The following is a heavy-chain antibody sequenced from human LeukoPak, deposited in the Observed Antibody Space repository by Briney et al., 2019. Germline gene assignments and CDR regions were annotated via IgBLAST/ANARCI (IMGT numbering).Heavy chain of an antibody. J-gene: IGHJ4*02. D-gene: IGHD2-2*01. CDR2: FDPEDGET. V-gene: IGHV1-24*01. CDR3: ARGYCSSTSCFDSFDY. Sequence: GASVKVSCKVSGYTLTELSMHWVRQAPGKGLEWMGGFDPEDGETIYAQKFQGRVTMTEDTSTDTAYMELSSLRSEDTAVYYCARGYCSSTSCFDSFDYWGQGTLVTVSS. CDR1: GYTLTELS.